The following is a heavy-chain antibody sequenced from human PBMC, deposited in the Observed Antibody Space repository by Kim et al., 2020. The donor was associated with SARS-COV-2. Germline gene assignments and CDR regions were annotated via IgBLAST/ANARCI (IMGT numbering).Heavy chain of an antibody. D-gene: IGHD3-22*01. CDR3: ARVFSSTMIVGSGYNWFDP. CDR2: ISAYNGNT. CDR1: GYTFTSYG. V-gene: IGHV1-18*04. J-gene: IGHJ5*02. Sequence: ASVKVSCKASGYTFTSYGISWVRQAPGQGLEWMGWISAYNGNTNYAQKLQGRVTMTTDTSTSTAYMELRSLRSDDTAVYYCARVFSSTMIVGSGYNWFDPWGQGTLVTVSS.